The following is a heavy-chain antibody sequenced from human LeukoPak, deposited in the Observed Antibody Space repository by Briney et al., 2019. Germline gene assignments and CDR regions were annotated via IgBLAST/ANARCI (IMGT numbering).Heavy chain of an antibody. CDR3: AKDLGITMVRGVPGDY. CDR1: EFTFSSYA. CDR2: ISGCGGST. V-gene: IGHV3-23*01. J-gene: IGHJ4*02. D-gene: IGHD3-10*01. Sequence: GGSLRLSCANSEFTFSSYAMSWVRQAPGKGLEWVSAISGCGGSTYYADSVKGRFTISRDNSKNTLYLQMNSLRAEDTAVYYCAKDLGITMVRGVPGDYWGQGTLVTVSS.